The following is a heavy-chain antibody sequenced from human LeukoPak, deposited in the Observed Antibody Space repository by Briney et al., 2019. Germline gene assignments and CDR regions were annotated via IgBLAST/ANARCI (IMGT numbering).Heavy chain of an antibody. CDR1: GGTFSSYA. CDR3: ASRSIGQDYYYGMDV. J-gene: IGHJ6*02. V-gene: IGHV1-69*04. Sequence: SVKVSFKASGGTFSSYAISWVRQAPGQGLEWMGRIIPILGIANYAQKFQGRVTITADKSTSTAYMELSSLRSEDTAVYYCASRSIGQDYYYGMDVWGQGTTVTVSS. CDR2: IIPILGIA. D-gene: IGHD3-16*01.